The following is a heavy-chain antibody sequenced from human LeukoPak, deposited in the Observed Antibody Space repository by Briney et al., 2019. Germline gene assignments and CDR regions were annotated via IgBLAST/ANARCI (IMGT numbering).Heavy chain of an antibody. J-gene: IGHJ3*02. V-gene: IGHV3-66*01. CDR1: EFSVGSNY. CDR2: IYSGGST. D-gene: IGHD2-21*02. CDR3: ARDDGGDFNDAFDI. Sequence: GGSLRLSCAASEFSVGSNYMTWVRQAPGKGLEWVSLIYSGGSTYYADSVKGRFTISRDNAKNSLYLQMNSLRAEDTAVYYCARDDGGDFNDAFDIWGQGTMVTISS.